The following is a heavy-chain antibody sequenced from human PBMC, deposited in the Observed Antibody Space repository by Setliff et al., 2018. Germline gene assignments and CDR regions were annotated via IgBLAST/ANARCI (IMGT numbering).Heavy chain of an antibody. J-gene: IGHJ4*02. CDR1: GYTFTRYY. CDR2: INVSGGSA. D-gene: IGHD6-25*01. V-gene: IGHV1-46*01. CDR3: ARAGLAAAGRKGVFDH. Sequence: ASVKVSCKASGYTFTRYYMYWVRQAPGQGLEWMGLINVSGGSASYEQKFQGRVTMTRDTSTGTVYMELSSLRSEDTAVYYCARAGLAAAGRKGVFDHWGQGTLVTVSS.